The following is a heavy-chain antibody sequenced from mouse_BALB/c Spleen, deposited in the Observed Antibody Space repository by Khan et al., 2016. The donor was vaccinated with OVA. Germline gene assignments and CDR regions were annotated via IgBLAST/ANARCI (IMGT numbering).Heavy chain of an antibody. D-gene: IGHD1-1*01. CDR2: VNPNTGGS. Sequence: VQLQQSGPDLVKPGASVKLSCTASGYSFTLYYMTWVKQSHGKSLEWIGRVNPNTGGSDYNQEFKGKATLTVDNSSNTAYMELHSLTSEDYAVYYCARRYYSIAYWGQGTLVTVSA. CDR1: GYSFTLYY. CDR3: ARRYYSIAY. V-gene: IGHV1-26*01. J-gene: IGHJ3*01.